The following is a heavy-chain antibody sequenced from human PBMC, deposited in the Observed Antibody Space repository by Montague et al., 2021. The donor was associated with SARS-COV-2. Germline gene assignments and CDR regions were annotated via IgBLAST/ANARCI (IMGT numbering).Heavy chain of an antibody. V-gene: IGHV4-34*01. J-gene: IGHJ6*02. CDR2: INHSGST. D-gene: IGHD4-17*01. CDR1: GGSFSGYY. CDR3: ARGSTVTSFFYYYYGMDV. Sequence: SETLSLTCAVYGGSFSGYYWSWIRQPPGKGLEWIGEINHSGSTNYNPSLKSRVTISVDTSKNQLSLKLSSVTAADTAVYHCARGSTVTSFFYYYYGMDVWGRGTTVAVSS.